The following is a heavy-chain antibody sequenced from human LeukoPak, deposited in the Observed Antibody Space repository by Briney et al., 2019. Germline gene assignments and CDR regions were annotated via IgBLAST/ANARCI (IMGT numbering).Heavy chain of an antibody. J-gene: IGHJ6*02. CDR3: AAHPDYGDYDGIPMPYYYYGMDV. CDR2: IVVGSGNT. CDR1: GFTFTSSA. D-gene: IGHD4-17*01. V-gene: IGHV1-58*02. Sequence: TSVKVSCKASGFTFTSSAMQWVRQARGQRLEWIGWIVVGSGNTNSAQKFQERVTITRDMSTSTAYMELSSLRSEDTAVYYCAAHPDYGDYDGIPMPYYYYGMDVWGQGTTVTVSS.